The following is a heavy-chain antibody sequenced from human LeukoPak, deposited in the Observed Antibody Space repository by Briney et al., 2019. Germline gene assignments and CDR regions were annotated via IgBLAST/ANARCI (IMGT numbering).Heavy chain of an antibody. V-gene: IGHV3-48*03. J-gene: IGHJ4*02. CDR2: ISTTGRII. CDR3: ARGVAVEIPAVIAFDS. D-gene: IGHD2-2*01. CDR1: GFTFSNYE. Sequence: GGSLRLSCAASGFTFSNYEMSWVRQAPGKGLEWVSYISTTGRIIYYAGSVKGRFTISRDNTKNSLYLQMSSLRAEDTALYYCARGVAVEIPAVIAFDSWGQGTLVTVSS.